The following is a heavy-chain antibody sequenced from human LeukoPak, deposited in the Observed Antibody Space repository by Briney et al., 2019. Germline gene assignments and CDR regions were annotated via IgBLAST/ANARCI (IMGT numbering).Heavy chain of an antibody. Sequence: GESLKISCKGSGYSFTSYWIGWVRQMPGKGLEWMGIIYPGDSDTRYSPSFQGQVTISADKSISTAYLQWSSLEASDTAMYYCARRPRGSYDSSGYWIRGDWFDPWGQGTLVTVSS. V-gene: IGHV5-51*01. CDR3: ARRPRGSYDSSGYWIRGDWFDP. D-gene: IGHD3-22*01. CDR1: GYSFTSYW. CDR2: IYPGDSDT. J-gene: IGHJ5*02.